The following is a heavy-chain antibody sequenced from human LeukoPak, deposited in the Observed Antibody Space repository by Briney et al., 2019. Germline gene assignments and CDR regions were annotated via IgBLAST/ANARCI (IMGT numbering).Heavy chain of an antibody. Sequence: GGSLRLSCAASGFTFDDYAMHWVRQAPGKGLEWVSLISWDGGSTYYADSVKGRFTISRDNSKNSLYLQMNSLRAEDTALYYCAKGYYYDSSGYFLTDYWGQGTLVTVSS. D-gene: IGHD3-22*01. CDR2: ISWDGGST. CDR3: AKGYYYDSSGYFLTDY. J-gene: IGHJ4*02. V-gene: IGHV3-43D*03. CDR1: GFTFDDYA.